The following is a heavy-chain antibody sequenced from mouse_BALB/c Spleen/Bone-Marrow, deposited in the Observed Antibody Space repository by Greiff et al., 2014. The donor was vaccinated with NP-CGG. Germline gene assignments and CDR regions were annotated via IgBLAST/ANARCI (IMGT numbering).Heavy chain of an antibody. CDR1: GFTFSSFG. J-gene: IGHJ2*01. D-gene: IGHD4-1*01. Sequence: VQLKESGGGLVQPGGSRKLSCAASGFTFSSFGMHWVRQAPEKGLEWVAYISSGSSTIFYADTVKGRFTVSRDNPKNTLFLQIASLRSEDTAMYFCTRGGNWDDFDSWGQGTTLTVSS. CDR3: TRGGNWDDFDS. V-gene: IGHV5-17*02. CDR2: ISSGSSTI.